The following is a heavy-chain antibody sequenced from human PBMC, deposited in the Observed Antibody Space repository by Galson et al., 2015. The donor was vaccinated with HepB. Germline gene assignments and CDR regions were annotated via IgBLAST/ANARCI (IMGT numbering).Heavy chain of an antibody. Sequence: QVRLQESGPGLVRPSETLSLTCTVSGGSINSDLWSWVRQPPGKGLEWIGNVRISDNTYYNPSLRSRVTMSGDTSRSQFFLYLRSVTSADTAVYYCGRASGGRGGGAHFDSWGQGTLVTVSS. CDR1: GGSINSDL. V-gene: IGHV4-59*01. CDR2: VRISDNT. J-gene: IGHJ5*01. CDR3: GRASGGRGGGAHFDS. D-gene: IGHD1-14*01.